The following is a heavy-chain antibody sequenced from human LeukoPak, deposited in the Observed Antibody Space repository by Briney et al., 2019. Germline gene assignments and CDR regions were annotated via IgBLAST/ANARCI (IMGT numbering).Heavy chain of an antibody. CDR3: ARAAGVDYYDSSAYTYGMDV. J-gene: IGHJ6*02. Sequence: GASVKVSCKASGGTFSSYAISWVRQAPGQGLEWMGRINPNSGGTNYAQKFQGRVTMTRDTSISTAYMELSRLRSDDTAVYYCARAAGVDYYDSSAYTYGMDVWGQGTTVTVSS. CDR2: INPNSGGT. D-gene: IGHD3-22*01. V-gene: IGHV1-2*06. CDR1: GGTFSSYA.